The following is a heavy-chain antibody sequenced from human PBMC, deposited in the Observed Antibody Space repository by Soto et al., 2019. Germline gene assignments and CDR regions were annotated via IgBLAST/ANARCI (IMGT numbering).Heavy chain of an antibody. D-gene: IGHD3-9*01. CDR2: INHSGST. J-gene: IGHJ5*02. Sequence: PSETLSLTCAVYGGSFSGYYWSWIRQPPGKGLEWIGEINHSGSTNYNPSLKSRVTISVDTSKNQFSLKLSSVTAADTAVYYCARGQHYDIWTGYYKPPPRWFDPWGKGTLVTVSS. CDR1: GGSFSGYY. CDR3: ARGQHYDIWTGYYKPPPRWFDP. V-gene: IGHV4-34*01.